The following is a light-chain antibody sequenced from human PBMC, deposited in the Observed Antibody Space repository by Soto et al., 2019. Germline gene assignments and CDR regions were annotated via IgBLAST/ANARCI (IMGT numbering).Light chain of an antibody. CDR1: QGISNY. J-gene: IGKJ1*01. CDR2: AAS. CDR3: EKYNSAPRT. Sequence: DIQMTQSPSSLSASVGDRVTITCRASQGISNYLAWYQQKPGKVPKLLIYAASTLQSGVPSRFSGTGSGTDFNFTISSLQPEDVATSYCEKYNSAPRTVGQGTKVDIK. V-gene: IGKV1-27*01.